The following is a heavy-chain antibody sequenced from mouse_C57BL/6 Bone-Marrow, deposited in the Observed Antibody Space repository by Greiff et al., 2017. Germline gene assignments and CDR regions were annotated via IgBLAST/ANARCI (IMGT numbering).Heavy chain of an antibody. V-gene: IGHV5-17*01. Sequence: EVKLVESGGGLVKPGGSLKLSCAASGFTFSDYGMHWVRQAPEKGLEWVAYISSGSSTIYYADTVKGRFTISRDNAKNTLFLQMTSLRSEDTAMYYCATRRYYYAMDYWGQGTSGTVSS. CDR1: GFTFSDYG. CDR3: ATRRYYYAMDY. J-gene: IGHJ4*01. CDR2: ISSGSSTI.